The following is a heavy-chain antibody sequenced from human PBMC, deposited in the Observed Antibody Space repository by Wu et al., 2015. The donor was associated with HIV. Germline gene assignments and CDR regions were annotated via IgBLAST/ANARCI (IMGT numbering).Heavy chain of an antibody. D-gene: IGHD3-10*01. V-gene: IGHV1-18*01. CDR1: GYTFTSYG. J-gene: IGHJ5*01. CDR2: VNPVSGKS. CDR3: VRVGDKKILVGGRDVPTRSGLSLVSFGAGTGRTRFD. Sequence: QVQLVQSGAEVKKPGASVKVSCKASGYTFTSYGISWVRQAPGQGLEWIGIVNPVSGKSGYGQKFQHRVNLSRDMSTNTAYMELRNLTSADTALYFCVRVGDKKILVGGRDVPTRSGLSLVSFGAGTGRTRFD.